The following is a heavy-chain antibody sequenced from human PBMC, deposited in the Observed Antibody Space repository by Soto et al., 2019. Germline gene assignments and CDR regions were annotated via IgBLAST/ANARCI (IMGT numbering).Heavy chain of an antibody. Sequence: PGGSLRLSCAAYGFTFSSYAMSWVRQAPGKGLEWVSAISGSGGSTYYADSVKGRFTISRDNSKNTLYLQMNSLRAEDTAVYYCAKAIHTIFGVVIGPPDDYWGQGTLVTVSS. CDR3: AKAIHTIFGVVIGPPDDY. D-gene: IGHD3-3*01. CDR2: ISGSGGST. V-gene: IGHV3-23*01. CDR1: GFTFSSYA. J-gene: IGHJ4*02.